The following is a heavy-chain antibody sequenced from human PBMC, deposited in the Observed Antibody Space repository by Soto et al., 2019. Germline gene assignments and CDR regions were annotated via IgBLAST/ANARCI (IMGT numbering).Heavy chain of an antibody. CDR2: IYLSGTI. J-gene: IGHJ4*02. V-gene: IGHV4-31*03. Sequence: QVQLQESGPGLVKPSQTLSLTCTVSGDSINSGDYNWNWIRQHPGKGLEWIGYIYLSGTIHYNPSLQSRVSILVDTSKNQFSLELRSVTAADTAVYYCATGDYWGQGNLVTVSS. CDR3: ATGDY. CDR1: GDSINSGDYN.